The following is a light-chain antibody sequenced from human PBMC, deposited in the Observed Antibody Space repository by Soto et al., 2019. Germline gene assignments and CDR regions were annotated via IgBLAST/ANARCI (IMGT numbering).Light chain of an antibody. CDR1: QSVSSN. CDR2: DAS. CDR3: SHYGTSVPYT. Sequence: EIVMTQSPATLSVSPGERATLSCRASQSVSSNLAWYQQKPGQAPRLLIYDASNRATGIPARFSGGGSGTDFTLTISSLEPEDFAVYYCSHYGTSVPYTFGQGTRLEIK. V-gene: IGKV3D-15*01. J-gene: IGKJ5*01.